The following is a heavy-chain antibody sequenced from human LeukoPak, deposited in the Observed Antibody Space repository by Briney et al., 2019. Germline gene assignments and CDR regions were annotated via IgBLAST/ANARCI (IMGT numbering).Heavy chain of an antibody. V-gene: IGHV7-4-1*02. CDR2: INTNTGNP. Sequence: ASVKVSCKASGYSLNNYAMNWVRQAPGQGLECMGWINTNTGNPTYAQGFTGRFVFSLDTSVSTAYLQISSLRTEDTAVYYCARGRGAAAGTNYYFDYWGQGTLVTVSS. J-gene: IGHJ4*02. D-gene: IGHD6-13*01. CDR1: GYSLNNYA. CDR3: ARGRGAAAGTNYYFDY.